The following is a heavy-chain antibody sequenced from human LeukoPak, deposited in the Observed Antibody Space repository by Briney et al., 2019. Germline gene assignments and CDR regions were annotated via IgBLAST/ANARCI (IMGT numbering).Heavy chain of an antibody. CDR3: ARAGASYSFDY. D-gene: IGHD2-21*01. CDR2: LFHSGST. V-gene: IGHV4-59*01. CDR1: GASISSYY. J-gene: IGHJ4*02. Sequence: SETLSLTSSVSGASISSYYWSWIRQPPGKGLEWIGYLFHSGSTNYNPSLKSRVTISVDTSKNQFSLKLNSVTAADAAVYYCARAGASYSFDYWGQGTLVTVSS.